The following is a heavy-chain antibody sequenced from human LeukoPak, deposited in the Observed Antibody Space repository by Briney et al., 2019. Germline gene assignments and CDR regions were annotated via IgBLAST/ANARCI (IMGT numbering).Heavy chain of an antibody. J-gene: IGHJ5*02. V-gene: IGHV4-34*09. CDR3: ARSTHDYGDYVSWFDP. CDR2: INHSGST. CDR1: GGSFSGYY. Sequence: SETLSLTCAVYGGSFSGYYWSWIRQPPGKGLEWIGEINHSGSTNYNPSLKSRVTISVDTSKNQFSLKLSSVTAADTAVYYCARSTHDYGDYVSWFDPWGQGTLVTVSS. D-gene: IGHD4-17*01.